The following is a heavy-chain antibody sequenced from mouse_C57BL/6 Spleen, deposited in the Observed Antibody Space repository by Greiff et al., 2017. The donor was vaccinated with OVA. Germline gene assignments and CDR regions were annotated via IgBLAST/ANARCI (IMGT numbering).Heavy chain of an antibody. D-gene: IGHD2-5*01. CDR1: GYTFTSYW. Sequence: QVQLQQPGAELVKPGASVKLSCKASGYTFTSYWMHWVKQRPGQGLEWIGMIHPNSGSTNYNEKFKSKATLTVDKSSSTAYMQLSSLTSEDSAVYYCAREGDYSNLSYWGQGTTLTVSS. J-gene: IGHJ2*01. CDR2: IHPNSGST. V-gene: IGHV1-64*01. CDR3: AREGDYSNLSY.